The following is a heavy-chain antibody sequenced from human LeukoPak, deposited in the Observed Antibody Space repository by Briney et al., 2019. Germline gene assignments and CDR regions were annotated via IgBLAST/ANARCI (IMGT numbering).Heavy chain of an antibody. CDR3: AKGIDRTKTSAWGYYFDR. D-gene: IGHD1-14*01. V-gene: IGHV3-9*01. CDR1: GFSFDDYA. Sequence: GRSLRLSCAASGFSFDDYAMHWVRQAPGKGLEWVSGIGYNTGVIDYADSVKGRFTISRDNAKNSLYLQMSSLRAEDTALYYSAKGIDRTKTSAWGYYFDRWGQGTLVTVSS. J-gene: IGHJ4*02. CDR2: IGYNTGVI.